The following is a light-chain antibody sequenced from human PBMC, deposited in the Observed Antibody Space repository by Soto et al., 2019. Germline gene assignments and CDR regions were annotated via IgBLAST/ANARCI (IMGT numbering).Light chain of an antibody. Sequence: DTVMTQSPATLSVSPGERATLSCRASQSVSSNLAWYQQKPGQAPRLLIYGASTRATGIPARFSGSGSGTEFTIPVSSLQSEDFAVYYCQQYNTWPPYTFGQGTKLEIK. CDR3: QQYNTWPPYT. J-gene: IGKJ2*01. CDR1: QSVSSN. CDR2: GAS. V-gene: IGKV3-15*01.